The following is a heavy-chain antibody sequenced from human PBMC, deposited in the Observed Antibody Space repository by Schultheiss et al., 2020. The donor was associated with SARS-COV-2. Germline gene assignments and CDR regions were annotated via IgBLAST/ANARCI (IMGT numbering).Heavy chain of an antibody. Sequence: SETLSLTCAVSGDFFSTYYWSWVRQPPGKGLEWIGYVRLSGSTDYNPSLRSRVTISVDTSKNQFFLRLTSVTAADTAVYYCARDAGLTPTGGRGMDVWGQGTTVTVSS. D-gene: IGHD3-16*01. V-gene: IGHV4-59*01. CDR3: ARDAGLTPTGGRGMDV. J-gene: IGHJ6*02. CDR1: GDFFSTYY. CDR2: VRLSGST.